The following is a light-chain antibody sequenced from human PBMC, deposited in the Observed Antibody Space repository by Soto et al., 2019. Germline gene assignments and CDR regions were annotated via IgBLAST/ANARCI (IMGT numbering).Light chain of an antibody. J-gene: IGLJ3*02. CDR3: CSYASTSTLL. V-gene: IGLV2-23*02. Sequence: QSVLTQPASVSGSLGQSITISCTGTSSDVGSYNLVSWYQRHPDKDPKLMIYEVSKRPSGVSDRFSGSKSGNTASLTISGLQAEDEADYYCCSYASTSTLLFGGGTKLTVL. CDR1: SSDVGSYNL. CDR2: EVS.